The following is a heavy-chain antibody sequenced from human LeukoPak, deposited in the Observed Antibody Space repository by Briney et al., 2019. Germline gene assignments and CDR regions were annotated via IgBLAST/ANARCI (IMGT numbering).Heavy chain of an antibody. J-gene: IGHJ5*02. V-gene: IGHV1-46*01. CDR3: ARWRGGSVWFDP. Sequence: ASVKVSCKASGYTFTSYYIHWVRQAPGQGLEWMGIINPSGGSSTYAQKFHARVTMTRDTSTSTVYMELSSLRPEDTAVYFCARWRGGSVWFDPWGQGTLVTVSS. CDR1: GYTFTSYY. D-gene: IGHD2-15*01. CDR2: INPSGGSS.